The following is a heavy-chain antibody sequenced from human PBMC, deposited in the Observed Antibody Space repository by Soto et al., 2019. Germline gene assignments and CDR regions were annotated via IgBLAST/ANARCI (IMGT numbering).Heavy chain of an antibody. D-gene: IGHD1-1*01. CDR3: AKWNGDGAH. CDR2: VSGGSGTT. Sequence: EVQLLESGGGLVQPGGSLRLSCAVSGFSFSNYGVTWVRQAPGKGLEWVSGVSGGSGTTHYADSVKGRFTTTGDTSKNTVYLQMNSLRVEDTAVYYCAKWNGDGAHWGQGTLVTVSS. V-gene: IGHV3-23*01. J-gene: IGHJ4*02. CDR1: GFSFSNYG.